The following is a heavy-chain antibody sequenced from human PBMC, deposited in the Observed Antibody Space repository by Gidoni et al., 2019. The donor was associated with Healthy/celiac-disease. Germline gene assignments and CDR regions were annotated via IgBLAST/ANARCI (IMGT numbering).Heavy chain of an antibody. CDR1: GFTFSSYG. CDR2: IWYDGSNK. D-gene: IGHD3-9*01. V-gene: IGHV3-33*01. CDR3: ASGVEFDWLFR. J-gene: IGHJ4*02. Sequence: QVQLVESGGGVVQPGRSLRLSCAASGFTFSSYGMHWVRQAPGKGLEWVAVIWYDGSNKYYADSVKGRFTISRDNSKNTLYLQMNSLRAEDTAVYYCASGVEFDWLFRWGQGTLVTVSS.